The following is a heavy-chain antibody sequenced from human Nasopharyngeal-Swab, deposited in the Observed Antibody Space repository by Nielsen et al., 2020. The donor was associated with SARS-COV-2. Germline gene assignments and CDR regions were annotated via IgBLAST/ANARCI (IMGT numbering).Heavy chain of an antibody. V-gene: IGHV3-23*01. J-gene: IGHJ4*02. CDR2: LGVGGGPT. CDR1: GFSFSTHA. D-gene: IGHD6-13*01. Sequence: GGSLRLSCAASGFSFSTHAMTWIRQAPGKGLEWVSSLGVGGGPTYYADSAKGRFTISSDNSKNTLYLQMNSLRAEDTAVYYCARIAAAGTKNFDYWGQGTLVTVSS. CDR3: ARIAAAGTKNFDY.